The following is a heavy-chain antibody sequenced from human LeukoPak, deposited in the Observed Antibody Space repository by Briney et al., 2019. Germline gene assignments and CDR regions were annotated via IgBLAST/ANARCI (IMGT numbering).Heavy chain of an antibody. V-gene: IGHV4-39*01. CDR2: IYYSGST. CDR3: ARVVFPFGVVIITPGTFDY. Sequence: SETLSLTCTVSGGSISSSSYFWGWIRQPPGKGLEWIGSIYYSGSTYYNPSLKSRVTISVDTSNNQFSLMLSSVTAADTAVYYCARVVFPFGVVIITPGTFDYWGQGTLVTVSS. CDR1: GGSISSSSYF. D-gene: IGHD3-3*01. J-gene: IGHJ4*02.